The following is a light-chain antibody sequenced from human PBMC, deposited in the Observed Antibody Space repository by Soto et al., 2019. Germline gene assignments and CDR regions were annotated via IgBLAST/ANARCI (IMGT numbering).Light chain of an antibody. CDR1: SSDVGGYNY. V-gene: IGLV2-14*01. CDR3: SSYTSSLYV. J-gene: IGLJ1*01. Sequence: QSVLTPPASVSGSPGQSITISCTGTSSDVGGYNYVSWYQQHPGKAPKLMIYDVSNRPSGVSNRFSGSKSGNTASLTISGLQAEDEADYYCSSYTSSLYVFGTGTKVTVL. CDR2: DVS.